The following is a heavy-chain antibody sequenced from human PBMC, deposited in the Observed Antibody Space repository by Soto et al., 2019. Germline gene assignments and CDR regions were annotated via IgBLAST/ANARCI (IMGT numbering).Heavy chain of an antibody. CDR1: GFTFSNAW. V-gene: IGHV3-15*01. Sequence: PGGSLRLSCAASGFTFSNAWMSWVRQAPGKGLEWVGRIKSKTDGGTTDYAAPVKGRFTISRDDSKNTLYLQMNSLKTEDTAVYYCTTESTIFGVVIDKFDYLGQGTLVTVSS. CDR2: IKSKTDGGTT. CDR3: TTESTIFGVVIDKFDY. J-gene: IGHJ4*02. D-gene: IGHD3-3*01.